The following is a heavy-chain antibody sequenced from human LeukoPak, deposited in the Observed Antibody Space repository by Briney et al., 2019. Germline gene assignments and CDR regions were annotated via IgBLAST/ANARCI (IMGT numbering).Heavy chain of an antibody. Sequence: GGSLRLSCAASGFTFRTYWRNGVRQAPGKGLEWVANIKQDGSEKNYVDSVKGRFTISRDNAKNSLYLQMNSLRAEDTAVYYCGMGMDVWGQGTTVTVSS. CDR2: IKQDGSEK. V-gene: IGHV3-7*05. J-gene: IGHJ6*02. CDR3: GMGMDV. CDR1: GFTFRTYW.